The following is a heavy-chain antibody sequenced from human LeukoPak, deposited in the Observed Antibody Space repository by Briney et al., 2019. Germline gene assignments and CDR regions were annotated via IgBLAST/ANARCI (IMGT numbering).Heavy chain of an antibody. CDR1: GGTFSSYT. CDR3: ARESNEADYGGFDI. D-gene: IGHD4-23*01. V-gene: IGHV1-69*05. Sequence: GASVKVSCKTSGGTFSSYTIIWVRQAPGQGLEWMGGIIPISGTPNYAQKFQGRVTITTDESTSTVYMELSSLRSEDTAVYYCARESNEADYGGFDIWGQGTMVTVSS. J-gene: IGHJ3*02. CDR2: IIPISGTP.